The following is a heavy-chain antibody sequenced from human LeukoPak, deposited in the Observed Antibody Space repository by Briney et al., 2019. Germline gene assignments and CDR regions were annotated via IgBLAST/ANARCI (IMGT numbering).Heavy chain of an antibody. D-gene: IGHD3-3*01. CDR2: ISYETHKT. Sequence: QTGGSLRLSCRASGFTFSSYGMHWVRQAPGRGPEWVAIISYETHKTYYRDSVKGRFTISRDNSRKTVYLQMNTLRTEDTAVYYCANDPRGGSFFESWGQGTLVTVSS. CDR3: ANDPRGGSFFES. CDR1: GFTFSSYG. J-gene: IGHJ4*02. V-gene: IGHV3-30*18.